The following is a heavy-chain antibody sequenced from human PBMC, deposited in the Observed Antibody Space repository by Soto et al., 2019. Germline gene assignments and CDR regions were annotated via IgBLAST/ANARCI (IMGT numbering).Heavy chain of an antibody. CDR1: GVTSGDYA. D-gene: IGHD2-15*01. J-gene: IGHJ5*02. CDR3: TREFCSGGSCYRPYGWFDP. Sequence: RDSCTVVGVTSGDYAMSWFRKAPGKGLEWVGFIRSKAYGGTTEYAASVKGRFTISRDDSKSIAYLQMNSLKTEDTAVYYCTREFCSGGSCYRPYGWFDPWGQGTLVTVSS. V-gene: IGHV3-49*03. CDR2: IRSKAYGGTT.